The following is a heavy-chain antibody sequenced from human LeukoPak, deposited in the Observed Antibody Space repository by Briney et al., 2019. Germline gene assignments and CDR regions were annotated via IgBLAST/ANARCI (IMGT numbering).Heavy chain of an antibody. Sequence: GGSLRLSCAASGFTFSSYSMNWVRQAPGKGLEWVSYISSSSSTIYYADSVKGRFTISRDNAKNSLYLQMNSLRAEDTAVYYCARERGYSYGYGSYPHFDYWGQGTLVTVSS. CDR3: ARERGYSYGYGSYPHFDY. V-gene: IGHV3-48*01. D-gene: IGHD5-18*01. J-gene: IGHJ4*02. CDR1: GFTFSSYS. CDR2: ISSSSSTI.